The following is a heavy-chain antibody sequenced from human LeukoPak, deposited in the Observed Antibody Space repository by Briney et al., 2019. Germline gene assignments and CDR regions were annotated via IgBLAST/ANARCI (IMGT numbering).Heavy chain of an antibody. J-gene: IGHJ2*01. Sequence: GGSLRLSCAASGFTFSSYWMSWVRQAPGKGLEWVANIKQDGSEKYYVDSVKGRFTISRDNAKNSLYLQMNSLRAEDTAVYYCARDPVKHPYWYFDLWGRGTLVTVSS. CDR2: IKQDGSEK. D-gene: IGHD3-22*01. CDR1: GFTFSSYW. V-gene: IGHV3-7*03. CDR3: ARDPVKHPYWYFDL.